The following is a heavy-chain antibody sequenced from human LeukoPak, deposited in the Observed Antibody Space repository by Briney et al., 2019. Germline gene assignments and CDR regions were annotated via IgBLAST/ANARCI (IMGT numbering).Heavy chain of an antibody. CDR1: GGTFSSYA. CDR2: IIPILGIA. V-gene: IGHV1-69*04. Sequence: SVKVSCKASGGTFSSYAISWVRQAPGQGLEWMGRIIPILGIAKYAQKFQGRVTITADKSTSTAYMELSSLRSEDTAVYYCARDDYYGMDVWGQGTTVTVSS. CDR3: ARDDYYGMDV. J-gene: IGHJ6*02.